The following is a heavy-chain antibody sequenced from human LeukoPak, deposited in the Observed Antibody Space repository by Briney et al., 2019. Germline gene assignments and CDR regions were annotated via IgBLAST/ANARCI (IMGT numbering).Heavy chain of an antibody. CDR3: AKGKLWHRGVDY. J-gene: IGHJ4*02. CDR1: GFTFSNAW. V-gene: IGHV3-15*01. Sequence: GGSLRLSCAASGFTFSNAWMSWVRQAPGKGLEWVGRIKSKTDGGTTDYAAPVKSRFTISRDDSKNTLYLQMNSLRAEDTAVYYCAKGKLWHRGVDYWGQGTLVTVSS. CDR2: IKSKTDGGTT. D-gene: IGHD5-18*01.